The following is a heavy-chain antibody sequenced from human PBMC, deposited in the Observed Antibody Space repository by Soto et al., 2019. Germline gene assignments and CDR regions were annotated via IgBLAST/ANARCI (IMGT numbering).Heavy chain of an antibody. CDR3: ARDPTYSADSESPHYFDY. D-gene: IGHD3-10*01. J-gene: IGHJ4*02. CDR1: GGSISSGGYY. CDR2: IYYSGST. V-gene: IGHV4-31*03. Sequence: SETLSLTCTVSGGSISSGGYYWSWIRQHPGKGLEWIGYIYYSGSTYYNPSLKSRVTISVDNSKKTAFLYMNSLRAEDTAVYYCARDPTYSADSESPHYFDYWGQGTLVTVSS.